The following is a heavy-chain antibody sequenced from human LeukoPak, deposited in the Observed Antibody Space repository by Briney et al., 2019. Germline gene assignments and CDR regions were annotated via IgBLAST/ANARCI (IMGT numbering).Heavy chain of an antibody. Sequence: PGRSLRLSCAASGFTFSSYAMHWVRQAPGKGLEWVGFIRSKAYGGTTEYAESVKGRFTISRDDSKSIAYLQMNSLKTEDTAVHYCTRDPKPTKLSSGWYWVYDYWGQGTLVTVSS. CDR1: GFTFSSYA. CDR3: TRDPKPTKLSSGWYWVYDY. V-gene: IGHV3-49*04. D-gene: IGHD6-19*01. J-gene: IGHJ4*02. CDR2: IRSKAYGGTT.